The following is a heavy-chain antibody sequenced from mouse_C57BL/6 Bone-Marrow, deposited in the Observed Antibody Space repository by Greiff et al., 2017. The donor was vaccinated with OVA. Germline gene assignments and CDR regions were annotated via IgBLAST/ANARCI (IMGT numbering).Heavy chain of an antibody. CDR1: GFSFNTYD. V-gene: IGHV10-1*01. J-gene: IGHJ4*01. CDR3: VIITTDAMDY. CDR2: IRSKSNNYAT. Sequence: EVQLVESGGGLEQPKGSLKLSCAASGFSFNTYDMNWVRQAPGKGLEWVARIRSKSNNYATYYADSVKDRFTISRDDSESMLYLQMNNLKTEDTAMYYCVIITTDAMDYWGQGTSVTVSS. D-gene: IGHD1-1*01.